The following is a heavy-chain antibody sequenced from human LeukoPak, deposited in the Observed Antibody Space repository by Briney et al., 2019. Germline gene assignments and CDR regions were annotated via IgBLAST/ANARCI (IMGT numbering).Heavy chain of an antibody. CDR3: ARPYSAVFDY. J-gene: IGHJ4*02. CDR1: GFSFSRYW. CDR2: ISSSGSTM. Sequence: GGSLRLSCAASGFSFSRYWMHWVRHSPGKGLGWVSYISSSGSTMYYADSVKGRFTISRDNARNSLYLQMNSLRDEDTAVYYCARPYSAVFDYWGQGTLVTVPS. V-gene: IGHV3-48*02. D-gene: IGHD5-12*01.